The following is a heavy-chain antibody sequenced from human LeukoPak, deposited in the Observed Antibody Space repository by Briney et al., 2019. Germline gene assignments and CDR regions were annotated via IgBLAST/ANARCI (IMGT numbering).Heavy chain of an antibody. J-gene: IGHJ6*03. D-gene: IGHD6-19*01. V-gene: IGHV1-69*13. Sequence: ASVKVSCKASGGTFSSYAISWVRQAPRQGLEWMGGIIPIFGTANYAQKFQGRVTITADESTSTAYMELSSLRSEDTAVYYCAREIVAVAGHTYYYYYYMDVWGKGTTVTISS. CDR2: IIPIFGTA. CDR3: AREIVAVAGHTYYYYYYMDV. CDR1: GGTFSSYA.